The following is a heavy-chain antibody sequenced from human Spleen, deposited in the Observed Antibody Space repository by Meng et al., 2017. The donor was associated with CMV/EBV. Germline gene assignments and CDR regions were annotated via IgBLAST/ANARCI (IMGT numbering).Heavy chain of an antibody. D-gene: IGHD3-10*01. V-gene: IGHV4-38-2*02. CDR3: ARDEGYGSGPRY. CDR2: VYHSGST. J-gene: IGHJ4*02. Sequence: SETLSLTCTVSGGSVTDYYWGWIRQPPGKGLEWIGSVYHSGSTYYNLSLKSRVTISVDTSKNLFSLKLSSVTATDTAFYYCARDEGYGSGPRYWGQGTLVTVSS. CDR1: GGSVTDYY.